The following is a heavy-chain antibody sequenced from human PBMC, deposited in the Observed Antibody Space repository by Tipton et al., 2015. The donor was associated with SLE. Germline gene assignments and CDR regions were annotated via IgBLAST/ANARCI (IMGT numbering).Heavy chain of an antibody. V-gene: IGHV1-8*01. CDR1: GYTFNTYD. Sequence: QLVQSGAEVRKPGASVKVSCKASGYTFNTYDVNWVRQAAGQGLEWMGSMSPNSGDTGYAQKFQGRVTMTRDTSINTAYMELSSLTSEDTAVYYCARGNWFDPWGQGTLVTVSS. J-gene: IGHJ5*02. CDR3: ARGNWFDP. CDR2: MSPNSGDT.